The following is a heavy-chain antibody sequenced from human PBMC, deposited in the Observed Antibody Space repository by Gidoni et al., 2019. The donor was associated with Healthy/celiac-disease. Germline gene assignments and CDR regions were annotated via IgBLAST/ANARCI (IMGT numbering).Heavy chain of an antibody. D-gene: IGHD4-17*01. V-gene: IGHV1-69*04. CDR1: GGTFSSYA. CDR3: AREYGDYVYFQH. Sequence: QVQLVQSGAEVKKPGSSVKVSCKASGGTFSSYAISWVRQAPGQGLEWMGRIIPILGIANYAQKFQGRVTITADKSTSTAYMELSSLRSEDTAVYYCAREYGDYVYFQHWGQGTLVTVSS. CDR2: IIPILGIA. J-gene: IGHJ1*01.